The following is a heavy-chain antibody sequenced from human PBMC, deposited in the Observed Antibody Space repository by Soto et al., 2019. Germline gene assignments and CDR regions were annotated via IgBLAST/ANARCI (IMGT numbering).Heavy chain of an antibody. Sequence: QVQLVQSGAEVKKPGASVKVSCKASGYTFTSYGISWVRQAPGQGLEWMGWISAYNGNTKYAQNLQGRVTMTTDTXTSTXXXXXXXXXXXXXXXXXXXXXXXXXQFDYWGQGTLVT. CDR1: GYTFTSYG. V-gene: IGHV1-18*01. J-gene: IGHJ4*02. CDR2: ISAYNGNT. CDR3: XXXXXXXQFDY.